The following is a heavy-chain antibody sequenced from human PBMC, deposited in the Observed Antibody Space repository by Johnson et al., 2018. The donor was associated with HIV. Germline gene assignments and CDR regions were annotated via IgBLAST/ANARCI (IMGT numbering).Heavy chain of an antibody. CDR2: IYSGGST. CDR1: GFTFSDYY. Sequence: VQLVESGGGLVKPGGSLRLSCAASGFTFSDYYMSWVRQAPGKGLEWVSVIYSGGSTYYADSVMGRFTTTRDNTKNTLYLQKNSLRAGDTAVYHCARERPGYGGHDAFDIWGQGTMVTVSS. V-gene: IGHV3-66*01. J-gene: IGHJ3*02. CDR3: ARERPGYGGHDAFDI. D-gene: IGHD4-23*01.